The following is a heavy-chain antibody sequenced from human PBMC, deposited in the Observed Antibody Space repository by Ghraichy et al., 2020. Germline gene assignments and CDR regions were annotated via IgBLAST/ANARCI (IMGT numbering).Heavy chain of an antibody. V-gene: IGHV2-5*01. Sequence: SGPTLVKPTQTLTLTCTFSGFSLSTGGVGVGWIRQPPGKALEWLALIYWNDDKRYSPSLKSRLTITKDTSKNQVVLTMTNMDPVDTATYYCARGGYSGYDRTFDDWGPGTRVTVSS. J-gene: IGHJ4*02. CDR3: ARGGYSGYDRTFDD. CDR1: GFSLSTGGVG. CDR2: IYWNDDK. D-gene: IGHD5-12*01.